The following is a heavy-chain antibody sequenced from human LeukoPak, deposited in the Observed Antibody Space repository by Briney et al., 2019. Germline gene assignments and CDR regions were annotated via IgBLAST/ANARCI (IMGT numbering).Heavy chain of an antibody. Sequence: ASVRVSCKASGYTFSSYGISWVRQAPGQGLEWLGWISGNNGNAKYAQKVQGRVTLTTDASTSTAYMELRSLRSDDTAVYYCARDWGTGYDLGIGYWGQGTLVTVSS. CDR1: GYTFSSYG. D-gene: IGHD5-12*01. CDR3: ARDWGTGYDLGIGY. CDR2: ISGNNGNA. J-gene: IGHJ4*02. V-gene: IGHV1-18*01.